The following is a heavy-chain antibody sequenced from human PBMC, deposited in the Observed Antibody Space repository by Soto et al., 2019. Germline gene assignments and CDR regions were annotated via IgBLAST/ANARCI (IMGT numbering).Heavy chain of an antibody. CDR2: INPSGGST. J-gene: IGHJ5*02. D-gene: IGHD3-22*01. V-gene: IGHV1-46*01. CDR3: AREQIGITMRVVWGDNWCDP. Sequence: QVQLVQSGAEVKKPGASVKVSCKASGYTFTSYYMHWVRQAPGQGLEWMGIINPSGGSTSYAQKFQGRVTRTRDTATSTVYMERSSLRSEDTAVYYCAREQIGITMRVVWGDNWCDPWGQGTLVTVSS. CDR1: GYTFTSYY.